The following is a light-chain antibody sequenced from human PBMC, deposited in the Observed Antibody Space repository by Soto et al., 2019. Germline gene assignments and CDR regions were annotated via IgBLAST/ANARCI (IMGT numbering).Light chain of an antibody. CDR2: GNN. J-gene: IGLJ1*01. Sequence: QSVVTQPHSVSGPPGQRGTISCPGSSANIGAAYNVDWYQQLPGTAPKLLIYGNNNRPSGVPARFSGSKSGTSASLAIAGLQAEDEGDYYCQSYDSSLSGYVFGTGTKVTVL. CDR3: QSYDSSLSGYV. CDR1: SANIGAAYN. V-gene: IGLV1-40*01.